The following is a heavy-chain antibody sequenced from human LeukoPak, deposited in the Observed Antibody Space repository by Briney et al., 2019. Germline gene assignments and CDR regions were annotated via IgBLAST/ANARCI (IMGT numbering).Heavy chain of an antibody. CDR3: XXXXDYGDRIMGFDY. CDR2: ISAYNGNT. Sequence: ASVKVSCKASGYTFTSYGISWVRQAPGQGLEWMGWISAYNGNTNYAQKLQGRVTMTTDTSTSTAYMELRSLRSDDTAVYYCXXXXDYGDRIMGFDYWGQGTLVTVSS. CDR1: GYTFTSYG. J-gene: IGHJ4*02. V-gene: IGHV1-18*01. D-gene: IGHD4-17*01.